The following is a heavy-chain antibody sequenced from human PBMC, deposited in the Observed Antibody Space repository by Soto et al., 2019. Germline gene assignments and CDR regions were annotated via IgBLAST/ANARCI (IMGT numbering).Heavy chain of an antibody. CDR2: IIPIFGTA. CDR3: ARESNRWELLSYYYYGMDV. Sequence: SVKVSCKASGGTFSSYAISWVRQAPGQGLEWMGGIIPIFGTANYAQKFQGRVTITADKSTSTAYMELSSLRSEDTAVYYCARESNRWELLSYYYYGMDVWGQGTTVTVSS. D-gene: IGHD1-26*01. J-gene: IGHJ6*02. V-gene: IGHV1-69*06. CDR1: GGTFSSYA.